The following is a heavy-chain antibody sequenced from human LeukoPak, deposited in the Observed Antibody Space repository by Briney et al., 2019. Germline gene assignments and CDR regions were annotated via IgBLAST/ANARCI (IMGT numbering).Heavy chain of an antibody. CDR1: GFIFSSYG. J-gene: IGHJ6*04. CDR3: ARGTRDSSAYYSPPDV. CDR2: IRYDGSRK. Sequence: GGSLRLSCAASGFIFSSYGMHWVRQAPDKGLEWVAFIRYDGSRKYYADSVKGRFTISRDDAKNSLYLQMNSLRAEDTAVYYCARGTRDSSAYYSPPDVWGKGTTVTVSS. V-gene: IGHV3-30*02. D-gene: IGHD3-22*01.